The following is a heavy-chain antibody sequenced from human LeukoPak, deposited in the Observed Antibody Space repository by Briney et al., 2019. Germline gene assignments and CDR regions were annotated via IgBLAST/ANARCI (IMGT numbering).Heavy chain of an antibody. D-gene: IGHD3-22*01. Sequence: GGSLRLSCAASGFTFSSYAMHWVRQAPGKGLEWVAVISYDGSNKYYADSVKGRFTISRDNSKNTLYLQMNSLRAEDTAVYHCARYYYDSSGYSRTLDYWGQGTLVTVSS. CDR2: ISYDGSNK. J-gene: IGHJ4*02. CDR1: GFTFSSYA. V-gene: IGHV3-30*04. CDR3: ARYYYDSSGYSRTLDY.